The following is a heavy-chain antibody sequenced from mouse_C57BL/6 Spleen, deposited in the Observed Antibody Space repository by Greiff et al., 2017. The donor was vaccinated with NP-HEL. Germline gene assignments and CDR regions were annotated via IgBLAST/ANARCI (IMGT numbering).Heavy chain of an antibody. Sequence: QVQLQQPGAELVKPGASVKLSCKASGYTFTSYWMQWVKQRPGQGLEWIGEIDPSDSYTNYNQKFKGKATLTVDTSSCTAYMQLSSLTSEDSAVYYCAREYYGSSPFAYWGQGTLVTVSA. CDR1: GYTFTSYW. CDR2: IDPSDSYT. J-gene: IGHJ3*01. D-gene: IGHD1-1*01. V-gene: IGHV1-50*01. CDR3: AREYYGSSPFAY.